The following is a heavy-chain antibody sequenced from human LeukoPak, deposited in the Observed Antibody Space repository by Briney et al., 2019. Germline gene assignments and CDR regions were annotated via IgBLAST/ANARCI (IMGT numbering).Heavy chain of an antibody. CDR1: GFTFSSHA. Sequence: GGSLRLSCAASGFTFSSHAMTWVRQAPGKGLEWVSGICGSGTSTYYADSVKGWFTISRDNSKNTLYLQMNSLRAEDTALYYCAKVSDYDFWSGYSYSYFYMDVWGKGTTVTVSS. V-gene: IGHV3-23*01. CDR3: AKVSDYDFWSGYSYSYFYMDV. D-gene: IGHD3-3*01. J-gene: IGHJ6*03. CDR2: ICGSGTST.